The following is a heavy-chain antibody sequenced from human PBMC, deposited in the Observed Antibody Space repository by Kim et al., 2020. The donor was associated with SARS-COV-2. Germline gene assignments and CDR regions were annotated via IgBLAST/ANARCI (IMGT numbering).Heavy chain of an antibody. V-gene: IGHV3-11*01. D-gene: IGHD3-10*01. CDR2: SIK. J-gene: IGHJ3*02. CDR3: ARGSGDFEI. Sequence: SIKDFADSVKGRFTVSMDNAKNSLYRQMNSLRAEDTAVYYCARGSGDFEIWGQGTMVTVSS.